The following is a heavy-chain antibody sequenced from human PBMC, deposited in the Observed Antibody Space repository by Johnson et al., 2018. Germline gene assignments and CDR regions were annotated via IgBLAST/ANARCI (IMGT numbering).Heavy chain of an antibody. D-gene: IGHD2-21*02. Sequence: QVQLVQSGGGVVQPGRSLRLSCAASGFTFRTYGMHWVRQAPGQGLEWVAGISYDGSSNYYGDSVKGRFTLPRDNSKNPLNLQMNRLRADDTEVYYCAKDGLPYCGGDCARGNAFYTWGQGTMVTVSS. CDR3: AKDGLPYCGGDCARGNAFYT. V-gene: IGHV3-30*18. CDR2: ISYDGSSN. J-gene: IGHJ3*02. CDR1: GFTFRTYG.